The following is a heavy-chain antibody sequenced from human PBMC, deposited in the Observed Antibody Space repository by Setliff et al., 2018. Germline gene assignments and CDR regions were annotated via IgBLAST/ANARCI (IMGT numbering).Heavy chain of an antibody. D-gene: IGHD3-3*01. CDR3: AKVGIFGGGYFDS. CDR1: GFTLRSYW. J-gene: IGHJ4*02. Sequence: PGGSLRLSCAASGFTLRSYWMSWVRQAPGKGLEWVANIKEDGSETYYGGSVKGRFTISRDNAKNSLYLQMNSLRVEDTAVYYCAKVGIFGGGYFDSWGQGTLVTVSS. V-gene: IGHV3-7*03. CDR2: IKEDGSET.